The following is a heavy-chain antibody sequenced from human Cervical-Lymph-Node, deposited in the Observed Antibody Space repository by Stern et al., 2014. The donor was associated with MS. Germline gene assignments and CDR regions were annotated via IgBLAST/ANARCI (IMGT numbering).Heavy chain of an antibody. V-gene: IGHV3-33*01. CDR2: RGYDGSNK. D-gene: IGHD3-16*01. Sequence: VQLVESGGGVVQPGRSLRLSCAASGFTFSSYGMHWVRQAPGKGLEWVAVRGYDGSNKYYADSVKGRFTISRDNSKNTLYLQMNSLRAEDTAVYYCARLGGLLWGQGTLVTVSS. CDR1: GFTFSSYG. CDR3: ARLGGLL. J-gene: IGHJ4*02.